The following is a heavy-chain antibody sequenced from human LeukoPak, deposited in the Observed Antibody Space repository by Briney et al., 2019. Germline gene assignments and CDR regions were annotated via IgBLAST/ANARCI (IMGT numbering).Heavy chain of an antibody. CDR1: GLTFSSYW. J-gene: IGHJ3*02. CDR2: IHSDGSST. CDR3: AREGRTGYRSSWTHAFDI. V-gene: IGHV3-74*01. D-gene: IGHD6-13*01. Sequence: GGSLRLSCAASGLTFSSYWMHWVRQAPGKGLVWVSRIHSDGSSTSYADSVNGRFTFSRDNAKNTLYLQMNSLRAEETAVYSCAREGRTGYRSSWTHAFDIWGQGRMVTVSS.